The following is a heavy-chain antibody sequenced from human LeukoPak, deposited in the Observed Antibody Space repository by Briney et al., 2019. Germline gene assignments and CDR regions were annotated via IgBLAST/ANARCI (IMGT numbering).Heavy chain of an antibody. V-gene: IGHV3-48*03. D-gene: IGHD1-26*01. Sequence: TGGSLRLSCAASGFTFNSHEMNWVRQAPGKGLEWLSYISSSGSSVNYADSVKGRFTVSRDNAKNSLYLQMRGLTVEDTAIYYCARELSASYSFYYYGMDVWGQGTTVTVSS. J-gene: IGHJ6*02. CDR1: GFTFNSHE. CDR3: ARELSASYSFYYYGMDV. CDR2: ISSSGSSV.